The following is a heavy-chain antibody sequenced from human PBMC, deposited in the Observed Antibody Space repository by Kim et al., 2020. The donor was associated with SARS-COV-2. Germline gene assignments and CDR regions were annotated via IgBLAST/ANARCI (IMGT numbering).Heavy chain of an antibody. CDR1: GFTFTSYA. J-gene: IGHJ5*02. V-gene: IGHV3-23*01. D-gene: IGHD3-22*01. CDR3: AKGKGIVVPYNWFDP. CDR2: ISGSGSLT. Sequence: GGSLRLSCAASGFTFTSYAMNWVRQAPGRGLEWVSGISGSGSLTFYADSVKGRFTISRDNSKNTLYLQMDSLSAEDTAVYYCAKGKGIVVPYNWFDPWGQGTLVTVSS.